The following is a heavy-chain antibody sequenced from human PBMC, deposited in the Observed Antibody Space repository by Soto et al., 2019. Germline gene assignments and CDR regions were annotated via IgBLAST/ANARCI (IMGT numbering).Heavy chain of an antibody. V-gene: IGHV4-34*01. CDR2: INHSGST. D-gene: IGHD2-8*01. J-gene: IGHJ3*02. CDR3: ARVADIVLMVYAKRGAFDI. Sequence: SETLSLTCAVYGGSFSGYYWSWIRQPPGKGLEWIGEINHSGSTNYNPSLKSRVTISVDTSKNQFSLKLSSVTAAETAVYYCARVADIVLMVYAKRGAFDIWGQGTMVT. CDR1: GGSFSGYY.